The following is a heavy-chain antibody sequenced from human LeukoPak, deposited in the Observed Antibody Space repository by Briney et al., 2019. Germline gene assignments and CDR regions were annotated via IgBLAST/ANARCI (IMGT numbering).Heavy chain of an antibody. CDR3: VRDRDGARFDY. V-gene: IGHV3-48*01. D-gene: IGHD4-17*01. CDR2: ITSSSSTI. CDR1: GFTFSAYA. J-gene: IGHJ4*02. Sequence: GGSLRLSCAASGFTFSAYAMNWVRQAPGKGLEWVSFITSSSSTIYYADSMKGRFTISRDNAKNSLYLQMNSLRAEDTAVYHCVRDRDGARFDYWGQGTLVTVSS.